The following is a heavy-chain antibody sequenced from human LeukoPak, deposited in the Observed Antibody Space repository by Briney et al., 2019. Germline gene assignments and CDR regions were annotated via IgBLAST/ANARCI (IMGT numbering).Heavy chain of an antibody. J-gene: IGHJ4*02. Sequence: GGSLRLSCAASGFTVSSNYMSWVRQAPGKGLEWVSIIYRGGSTYYADSVKGRFTISRDNSKNTLYLQMNSLRAEDTAVYYCARAWSGTQYYFDYWGQGTLVTVSS. D-gene: IGHD3-3*01. CDR3: ARAWSGTQYYFDY. CDR2: IYRGGST. V-gene: IGHV3-66*01. CDR1: GFTVSSNY.